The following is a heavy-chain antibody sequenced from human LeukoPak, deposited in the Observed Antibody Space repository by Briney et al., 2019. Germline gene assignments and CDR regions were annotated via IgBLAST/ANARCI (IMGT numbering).Heavy chain of an antibody. Sequence: GGSLRLSCAASGFTFSSYWMHWVRQVPGKGLVWVSRIKTDGSSTSYADSVKGRFTISRDNAKNTLSLQMNSLRAEDTAVYYCGRGATETTYASIGYWGQGTLVTVSS. D-gene: IGHD4-17*01. V-gene: IGHV3-74*01. CDR3: GRGATETTYASIGY. CDR1: GFTFSSYW. J-gene: IGHJ4*02. CDR2: IKTDGSST.